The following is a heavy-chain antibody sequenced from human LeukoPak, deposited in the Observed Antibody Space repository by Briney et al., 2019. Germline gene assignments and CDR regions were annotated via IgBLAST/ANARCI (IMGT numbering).Heavy chain of an antibody. V-gene: IGHV1-2*02. CDR3: ARRSRNGLDAFDI. Sequence: ASVKVSCKASAYTFTGYYLHWVRQAPGQGLHWMGWIDPNNGDTEYAQKFQGRVTMTRDRSISTAYMELDRLTSDDTAVYYCARRSRNGLDAFDIWGQGTMVTVSS. CDR1: AYTFTGYY. D-gene: IGHD1-14*01. CDR2: IDPNNGDT. J-gene: IGHJ3*02.